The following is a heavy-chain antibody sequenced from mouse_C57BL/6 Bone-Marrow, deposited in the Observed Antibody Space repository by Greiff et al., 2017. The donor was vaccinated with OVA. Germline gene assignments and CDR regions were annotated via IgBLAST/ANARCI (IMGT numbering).Heavy chain of an antibody. Sequence: QVQLQQPGAELVKPGASVKLSCKASGYTFTSYWMHWVKQRPGQGLEWIGMIHPNSGSTNYNEKFKSKATLTVDKSSSTAYMQLSRLTSEDSAVYFCARSNSLLRLWYFDVWGAGTTVTVSS. D-gene: IGHD1-2*01. CDR3: ARSNSLLRLWYFDV. CDR2: IHPNSGST. CDR1: GYTFTSYW. V-gene: IGHV1-64*01. J-gene: IGHJ1*01.